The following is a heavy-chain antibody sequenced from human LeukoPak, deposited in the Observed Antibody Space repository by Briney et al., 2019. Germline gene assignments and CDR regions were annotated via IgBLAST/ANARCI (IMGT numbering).Heavy chain of an antibody. J-gene: IGHJ6*03. Sequence: PSDILSLTCTVTAGSISSSRHYWGWIRQPPGEAPERIGTIYYRGRTHYNPSPKSRVTISVDTSEKQISLKLTSVPAADTAVYYSARSFADTSGWPNYYYMDVWGKGATVTVSS. V-gene: IGHV4-39*01. D-gene: IGHD6-19*01. CDR2: IYYRGRT. CDR3: ARSFADTSGWPNYYYMDV. CDR1: AGSISSSRHY.